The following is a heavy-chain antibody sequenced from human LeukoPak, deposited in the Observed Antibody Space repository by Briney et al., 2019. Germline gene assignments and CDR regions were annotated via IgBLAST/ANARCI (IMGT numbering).Heavy chain of an antibody. D-gene: IGHD4-17*01. V-gene: IGHV1-69*05. CDR3: ARDRDYGDYNTQDLFVY. CDR1: GGTFSSYA. Sequence: SVKVSCKASGGTFSSYAISWVRQAPGQGLEWMGGIIPIFGTANYAQRLQGRVTMTTDTSTSTACMELRSLRSDDTAVYYCARDRDYGDYNTQDLFVYWGQGSLVTVSS. J-gene: IGHJ4*02. CDR2: IIPIFGTA.